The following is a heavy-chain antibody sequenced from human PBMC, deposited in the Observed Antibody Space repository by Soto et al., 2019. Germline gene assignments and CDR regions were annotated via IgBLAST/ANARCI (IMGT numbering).Heavy chain of an antibody. J-gene: IGHJ4*02. Sequence: GGSLRLSCEASGFTFSTYGMHWVRQAPGKGLEWVAVISFDGTNKYYADSVKGRFTISRDNSKDTLFLQMDSLRPEDTALYYCAKIIRRYGSGYDYWGQGTRVTVSS. V-gene: IGHV3-30*18. D-gene: IGHD3-10*01. CDR3: AKIIRRYGSGYDY. CDR1: GFTFSTYG. CDR2: ISFDGTNK.